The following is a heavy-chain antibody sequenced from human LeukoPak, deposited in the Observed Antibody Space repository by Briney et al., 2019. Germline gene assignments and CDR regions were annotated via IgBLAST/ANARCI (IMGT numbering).Heavy chain of an antibody. Sequence: GPSVKVSCKASGYTFISYYMYWVRQAPGHGLEWMGFINPSAGNTAYAQKFQGRVTMTRDTSTSTVYMDLTSLRSDDTAVYYCVRGKYGDWYFDYWGQGSLVTVSS. CDR2: INPSAGNT. CDR3: VRGKYGDWYFDY. J-gene: IGHJ4*01. D-gene: IGHD4-17*01. V-gene: IGHV1-46*01. CDR1: GYTFISYY.